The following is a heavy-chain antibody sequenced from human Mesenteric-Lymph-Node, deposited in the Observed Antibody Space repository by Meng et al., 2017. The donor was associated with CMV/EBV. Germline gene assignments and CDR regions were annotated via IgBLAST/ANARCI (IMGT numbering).Heavy chain of an antibody. CDR1: GFTFSSYS. CDR3: ARERGYSYGAYYYYGMDV. D-gene: IGHD5-18*01. CDR2: ISSSSSYI. V-gene: IGHV3-21*01. Sequence: GGSLRLSCAASGFTFSSYSMNWVRQAPGKGLEWVSSISSSSSYIYYADSVKGRFTISRDNAKNSLYLQMNSLRAEDTAVHYCARERGYSYGAYYYYGMDVWGQGTTVTVSS. J-gene: IGHJ6*02.